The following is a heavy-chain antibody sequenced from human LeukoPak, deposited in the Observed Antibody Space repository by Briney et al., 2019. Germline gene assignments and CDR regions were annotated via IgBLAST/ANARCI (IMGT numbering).Heavy chain of an antibody. CDR2: ISSSSSYI. J-gene: IGHJ4*02. V-gene: IGHV3-21*01. CDR3: ASFKRLRGYSYGRIDY. CDR1: GFTFSSYS. D-gene: IGHD5-18*01. Sequence: PGGSLRLSCAASGFTFSSYSMNWVRQAPGKGLEWVSSISSSSSYIYYADSVKGRFTISRDNAKNSLYLQMNSLRAEDTAVYYCASFKRLRGYSYGRIDYWGQGTLVTVSS.